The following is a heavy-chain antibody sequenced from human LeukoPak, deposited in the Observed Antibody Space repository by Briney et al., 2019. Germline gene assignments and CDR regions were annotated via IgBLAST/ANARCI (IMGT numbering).Heavy chain of an antibody. V-gene: IGHV4-4*07. J-gene: IGHJ3*02. CDR3: ARGGYSYGLGAFDI. CDR1: GGSISSYY. Sequence: SETLSLTCTVSGGSISSYYWSWIRQPAGKGLEWIGRIYTSGSTNYNPSLKSRVTMSVDTSKNQFSLKLGSVTAADTAVYYCARGGYSYGLGAFDIWGQGTMVTVSS. D-gene: IGHD5-18*01. CDR2: IYTSGST.